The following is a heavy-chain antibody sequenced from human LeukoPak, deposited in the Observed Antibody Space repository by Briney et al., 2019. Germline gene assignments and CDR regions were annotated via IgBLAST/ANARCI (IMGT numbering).Heavy chain of an antibody. CDR2: IIPIFGIA. CDR3: ARAPNGYSSGWYYY. J-gene: IGHJ4*02. D-gene: IGHD6-19*01. Sequence: SVSVSSTASGGTFSIYAISWVRQAPGQGDERMGRIIPIFGIANYTQKSQGRVTITADKSTSTAYMELSSLRSEDTAVYYCARAPNGYSSGWYYYWGQGTLVTVSS. V-gene: IGHV1-69*10. CDR1: GGTFSIYA.